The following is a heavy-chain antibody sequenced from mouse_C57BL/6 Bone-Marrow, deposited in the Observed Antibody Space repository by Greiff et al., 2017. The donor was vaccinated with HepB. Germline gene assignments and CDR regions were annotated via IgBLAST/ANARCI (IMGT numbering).Heavy chain of an antibody. Sequence: QVQLKESGAELARPGASVKLSCKASGYTFTSYGISWVKQRTGQGLEWIGEIYPRSGNTYYNEKFKGKATLTADKSSSTAYLALRSLTSEDSAVYFCARWLLCYAMDYWVQGTSVTVSS. CDR2: IYPRSGNT. J-gene: IGHJ4*01. D-gene: IGHD2-3*01. CDR1: GYTFTSYG. V-gene: IGHV1-81*01. CDR3: ARWLLCYAMDY.